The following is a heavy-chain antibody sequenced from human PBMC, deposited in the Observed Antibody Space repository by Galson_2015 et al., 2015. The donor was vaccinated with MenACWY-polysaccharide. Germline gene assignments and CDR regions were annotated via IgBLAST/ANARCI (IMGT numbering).Heavy chain of an antibody. CDR3: ARSYCTRTTCYGLDY. J-gene: IGHJ4*02. CDR1: GFTFSSYA. Sequence: LRLSCAASGFTFSSYAMHWVRQAPDKGLEWVAVISYDGSNKYYAESVKGRFPISRDNSENTVFLEMNSLRAEDTAVYYCARSYCTRTTCYGLDYGGQGTLVTVSS. V-gene: IGHV3-30-3*01. D-gene: IGHD2-2*01. CDR2: ISYDGSNK.